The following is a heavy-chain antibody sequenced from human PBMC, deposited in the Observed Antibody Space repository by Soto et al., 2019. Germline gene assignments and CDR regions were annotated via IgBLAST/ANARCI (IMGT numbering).Heavy chain of an antibody. V-gene: IGHV4-30-2*01. J-gene: IGHJ5*02. CDR2: IYNSGNT. Sequence: SETLSLTCAVSGGSISSGFYSWSWIRQPPGQGLEWVGYIYNSGNTYYNPSLMSRVTISVDRSQNHFSLKLTSVTAADTAVYYCARGSDGVWNWFDPWGQGTQVTVSS. D-gene: IGHD2-21*02. CDR1: GGSISSGFYS. CDR3: ARGSDGVWNWFDP.